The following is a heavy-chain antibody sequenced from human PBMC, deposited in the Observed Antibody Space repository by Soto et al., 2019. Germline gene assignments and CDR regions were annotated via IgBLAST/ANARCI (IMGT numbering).Heavy chain of an antibody. D-gene: IGHD6-13*01. CDR3: ARDKIIAADGEPYYYYYYMDV. CDR1: GFTFSSYA. Sequence: GGSLRLSCAASGFTFSSYAMHWVRQAPGKGLEYVSAISSNGGSTYYANSVKGRFTISRDNSKNTLYLQMGSLRAEDMAVYYCARDKIIAADGEPYYYYYYMDVWGKGTTVTVSS. CDR2: ISSNGGST. V-gene: IGHV3-64*01. J-gene: IGHJ6*03.